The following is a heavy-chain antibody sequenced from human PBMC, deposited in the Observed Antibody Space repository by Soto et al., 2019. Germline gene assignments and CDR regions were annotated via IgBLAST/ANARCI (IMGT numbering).Heavy chain of an antibody. J-gene: IGHJ4*02. CDR1: GDSVPGSSAA. CDR3: AREFPYYVSSDSYLDY. D-gene: IGHD3-16*01. CDR2: TYYRSRWYN. Sequence: SQTLSLTCPISGDSVPGSSAAWNWIPQSPSRGLEWLGRTYYRSRWYNDYAVSVKSRITVTPDTSKNQFSLHLNSVTPEDTAVYCCAREFPYYVSSDSYLDYWGQGALVTVSS. V-gene: IGHV6-1*01.